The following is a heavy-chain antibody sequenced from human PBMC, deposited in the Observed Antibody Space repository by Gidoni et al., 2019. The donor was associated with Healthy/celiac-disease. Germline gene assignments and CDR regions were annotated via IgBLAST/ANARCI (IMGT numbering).Heavy chain of an antibody. J-gene: IGHJ4*02. CDR2: ISSSSSYI. Sequence: EVQLVESGGGLVKPGGSLRLSCAASGFTFSSYSMNWVRPAPGKGLKWVSSISSSSSYIYYADSVKGRFTISRDNAKNSLYLQMNSLRAEDTAVYYCARDFSGYTSSIAASLPSWGQGTLVTVSS. CDR3: ARDFSGYTSSIAASLPS. D-gene: IGHD6-6*01. V-gene: IGHV3-21*01. CDR1: GFTFSSYS.